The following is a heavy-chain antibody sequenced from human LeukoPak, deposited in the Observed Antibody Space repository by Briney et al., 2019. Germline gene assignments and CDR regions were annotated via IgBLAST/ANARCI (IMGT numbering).Heavy chain of an antibody. J-gene: IGHJ4*02. CDR1: GFIFSSYP. CDR3: ARGLQGDY. CDR2: ITSDSRTT. V-gene: IGHV3-48*01. Sequence: GGSLRLSCAASGFIFSSYPMNWVRQPPGKGLEWLSYITSDSRTTYSADSVKGRFTVSRDNGKNSLYLQMNSLRAEDTAVYYCARGLQGDYWGQGTLVTVSS.